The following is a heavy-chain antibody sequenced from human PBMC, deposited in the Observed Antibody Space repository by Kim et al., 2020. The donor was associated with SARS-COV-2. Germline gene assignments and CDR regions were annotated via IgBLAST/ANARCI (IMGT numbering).Heavy chain of an antibody. CDR2: ISDNGESM. D-gene: IGHD2-2*01. Sequence: GGSLRLSCEASGFAFSYYEMNWVRQAPGKGLEWVSYISDNGESMFYADSVKGRFSIARDNAKSTLFLQMNSLRVEDSAVYYCARERAIAHPTTLGAYYYYVYVWGLGTTVTVSS. V-gene: IGHV3-48*03. CDR1: GFAFSYYE. CDR3: ARERAIAHPTTLGAYYYYVYV. J-gene: IGHJ6*03.